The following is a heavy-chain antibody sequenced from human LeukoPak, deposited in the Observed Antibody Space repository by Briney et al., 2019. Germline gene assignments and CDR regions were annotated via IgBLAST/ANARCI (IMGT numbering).Heavy chain of an antibody. CDR3: ASTSGYSSGWYYYYYMDV. D-gene: IGHD6-19*01. Sequence: GSLRLSCAASGFTFSSYEMNWVRQAPGKGLEWVSYISSSGSTIYYADSVKGRFTISRDNAKNSLYLQMNSLRAEDTAVYYCASTSGYSSGWYYYYYMDVWGKGTTVTISS. CDR2: ISSSGSTI. CDR1: GFTFSSYE. V-gene: IGHV3-48*03. J-gene: IGHJ6*03.